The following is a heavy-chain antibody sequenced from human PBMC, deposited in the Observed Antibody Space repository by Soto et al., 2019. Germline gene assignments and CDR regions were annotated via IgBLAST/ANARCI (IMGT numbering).Heavy chain of an antibody. V-gene: IGHV5-51*01. J-gene: IGHJ4*02. CDR2: IYPGDSDT. CDR1: GYSFTSYW. CDR3: ARLQCSYSSGSRSNFDY. D-gene: IGHD3-22*01. Sequence: GESLPLSCKGSGYSFTSYWIGWVRQMPGKGLEWMGIIYPGDSDTRYSPSFQGQVTISADKYISTAYLQWSSLKASDTAMYYCARLQCSYSSGSRSNFDYWGQGTPV.